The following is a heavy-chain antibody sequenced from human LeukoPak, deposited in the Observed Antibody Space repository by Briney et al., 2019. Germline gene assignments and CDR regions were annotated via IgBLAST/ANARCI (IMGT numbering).Heavy chain of an antibody. CDR2: IKDDGSEK. V-gene: IGHV3-7*01. CDR1: GFIFSSYW. J-gene: IGHJ4*02. Sequence: GGSLRLSCAASGFIFSSYWMNWVRQAPGKGLEWVANIKDDGSEKYYVDSVKGRFTISRDNAKKSLYLQMNSLRAEDTAVYYCVRDLRFLEYYFDYWGQGTLVTVSS. D-gene: IGHD3-3*01. CDR3: VRDLRFLEYYFDY.